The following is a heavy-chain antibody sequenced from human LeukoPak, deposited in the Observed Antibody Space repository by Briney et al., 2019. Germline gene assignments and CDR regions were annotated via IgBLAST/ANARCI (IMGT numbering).Heavy chain of an antibody. V-gene: IGHV3-30*02. CDR1: GFTFSTYA. CDR3: AKLGSEGTYSDY. D-gene: IGHD1-26*01. CDR2: IRYDGNNE. J-gene: IGHJ4*02. Sequence: GGSLRLSCAASGFTFSTYAMHWVRQAPGKGLEWVAYIRYDGNNEFYADSVKGRFTISRDNSKSTLYLQMNSLRVEDTAVYYCAKLGSEGTYSDYWGQGTLVTVSS.